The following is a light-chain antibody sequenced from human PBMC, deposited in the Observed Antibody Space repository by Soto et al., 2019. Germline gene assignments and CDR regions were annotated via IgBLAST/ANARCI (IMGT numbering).Light chain of an antibody. CDR1: SNDVGSYNL. J-gene: IGLJ2*01. CDR3: CSYAGSSTLV. Sequence: QSALIQPASVSGSPGQSITISCTGTSNDVGSYNLVSWYQQHPGKAPKLMIYGVNKGPSGVSNRFTGSKSGNTASLTISGLQAEDEADYYCCSYAGSSTLVFGGGTKLTVL. V-gene: IGLV2-23*02. CDR2: GVN.